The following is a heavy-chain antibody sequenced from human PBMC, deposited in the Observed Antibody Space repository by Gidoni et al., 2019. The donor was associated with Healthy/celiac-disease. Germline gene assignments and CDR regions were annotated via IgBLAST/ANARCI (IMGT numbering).Heavy chain of an antibody. CDR1: GFTFDDYA. V-gene: IGHV3-9*01. CDR2: ISWNSGSI. J-gene: IGHJ4*02. D-gene: IGHD3-10*02. Sequence: EVQLVESGGGLVQPGRSLRLSCAASGFTFDDYAMHWVLQAPGKGLGWVSGISWNSGSIGYADSVKGRFTISRDNAKNSLYLQMNSLRAEDTALYYCAKDMSGGKWVQGTLVTVSS. CDR3: AKDMSGGK.